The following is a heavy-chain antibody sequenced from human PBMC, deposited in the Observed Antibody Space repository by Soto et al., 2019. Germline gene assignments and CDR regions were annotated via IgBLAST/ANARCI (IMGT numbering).Heavy chain of an antibody. Sequence: EVQLAESGGGMVQPGGSLRLSCVASGFTFSSYDMHWVRQAPGKGLEYVSSISSNGGTTYYGNSVKGRFTISRDNSKNTQYLHMGSLRDEDMAVYYCVRRVSGNYDYWGQGTLVTVSS. CDR1: GFTFSSYD. V-gene: IGHV3-64*01. CDR2: ISSNGGTT. J-gene: IGHJ4*02. CDR3: VRRVSGNYDY. D-gene: IGHD1-7*01.